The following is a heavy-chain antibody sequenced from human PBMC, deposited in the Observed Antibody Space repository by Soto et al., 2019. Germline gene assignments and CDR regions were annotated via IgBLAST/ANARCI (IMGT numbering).Heavy chain of an antibody. CDR1: GGPLNNHA. CDR3: ARVRAAGYCTRASFSYNWFDP. CDR2: ILPVFDTP. V-gene: IGHV1-69*13. J-gene: IGHJ5*02. Sequence: SVQVSCKASGGPLNNHAITWVRQAPGQGLEWMGGILPVFDTPNYAQKFLDRLTITADESTSTAYMEWNSLTSEDTAVYYCARVRAAGYCTRASFSYNWFDPWGPGTLVTVSS. D-gene: IGHD2-2*01.